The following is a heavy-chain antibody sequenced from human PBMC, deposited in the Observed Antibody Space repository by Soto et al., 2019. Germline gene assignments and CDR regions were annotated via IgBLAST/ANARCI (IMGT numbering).Heavy chain of an antibody. CDR3: AKNQGVELVPLATVDWFDP. J-gene: IGHJ5*02. CDR1: GFIFDNFG. Sequence: GGSLRLSCASSGFIFDNFGMSWVRQAPGKGLEWISSISGSGFKKYYADSVKGRFTISRGNSKSTVYLELNNLSAEDTAVYHCAKNQGVELVPLATVDWFDPWGQGSVVTVSP. CDR2: ISGSGFKK. V-gene: IGHV3-23*01. D-gene: IGHD1-26*01.